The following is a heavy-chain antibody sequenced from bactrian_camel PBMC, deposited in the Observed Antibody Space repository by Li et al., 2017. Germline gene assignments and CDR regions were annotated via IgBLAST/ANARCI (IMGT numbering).Heavy chain of an antibody. Sequence: HVQLVESGGGSVQAGGSLRLSCRASGNTDSINTMAWFRQAPEKEREAVATVYLYGGKTYYGESVKGRVTISRDNTKNTVYLVMNSLKVEDTAAYYCVRYERSLEYPGQGTQVTVS. CDR1: GNTDSINT. CDR2: VYLYGGKT. D-gene: IGHD3*01. V-gene: IGHV3S54*01. J-gene: IGHJ4*01.